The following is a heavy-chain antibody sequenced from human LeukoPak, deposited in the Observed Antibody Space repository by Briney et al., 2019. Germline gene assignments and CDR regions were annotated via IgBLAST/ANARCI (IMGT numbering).Heavy chain of an antibody. CDR2: MNQDGTEK. Sequence: GGSLRLSCAASGFTFSSYWMTWVRQAPGKGLEWVANMNQDGTEKHYVDSVKGRFTISRDNAKNSLYLQMSSLRVEDTAVYYCARDPFRRFDYWGQGTLVTVSS. V-gene: IGHV3-7*01. CDR1: GFTFSSYW. J-gene: IGHJ4*02. CDR3: ARDPFRRFDY.